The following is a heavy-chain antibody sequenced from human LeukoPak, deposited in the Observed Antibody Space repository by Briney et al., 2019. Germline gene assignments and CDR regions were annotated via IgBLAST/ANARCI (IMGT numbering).Heavy chain of an antibody. CDR1: GGSISSYY. Sequence: SETLSLTCTVSGGSISSYYWSWIRQPPGKGPEWIGYIYYSGSTNYNPSLKSRVTISVDTSKNQFSLKLSSVTAADTAVYYCARARHYYDSSGYYPYFDYWGQGTLVTVSS. CDR3: ARARHYYDSSGYYPYFDY. J-gene: IGHJ4*02. V-gene: IGHV4-59*01. D-gene: IGHD3-22*01. CDR2: IYYSGST.